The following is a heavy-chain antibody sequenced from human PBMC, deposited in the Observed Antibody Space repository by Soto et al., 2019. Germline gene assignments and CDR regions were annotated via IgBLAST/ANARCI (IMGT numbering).Heavy chain of an antibody. CDR3: ARMGSSYYYYAMDV. CDR1: GFSLSTSGMR. J-gene: IGHJ6*02. D-gene: IGHD6-13*01. V-gene: IGHV2-70*04. CDR2: IDWDDDK. Sequence: SGPTLVNPPQTLTLTCTFSGFSLSTSGMRVSWIRQPPGKALEWLARIDWDDDKFYSASLKTRLTISKDTSKNQVVLTMTNMDPVDTATYYCARMGSSYYYYAMDVWGQGTTVTVSS.